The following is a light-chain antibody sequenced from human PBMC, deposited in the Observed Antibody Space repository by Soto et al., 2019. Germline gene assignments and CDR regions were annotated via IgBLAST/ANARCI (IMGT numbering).Light chain of an antibody. CDR3: QSYDSSLSAWV. V-gene: IGLV1-40*01. CDR1: SSNIGAGYD. CDR2: GNS. Sequence: QPVLTQPPSVSGAPGQRVTISCTESSSNIGAGYDVHWYQQLPGTAPKLLIYGNSNRPSGVPDRFSGPKSGTSASLAITGLQAEDEADYYCQSYDSSLSAWVFGGGTKLTVL. J-gene: IGLJ3*02.